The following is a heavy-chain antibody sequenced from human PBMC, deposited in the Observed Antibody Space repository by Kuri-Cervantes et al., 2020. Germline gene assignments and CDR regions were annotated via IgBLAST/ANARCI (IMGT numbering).Heavy chain of an antibody. D-gene: IGHD3-10*01. Sequence: SVKVSCKASGYTFTYRYLHWVRQAPGQGLEWMGGIIPIFGTANYAQKFQGRVTITTDESTITAYMELSSLRSEDTAVYYCARARPDPHRYGSGSYCPGYNWFDPWGQGTLVTVSS. CDR2: IIPIFGTA. V-gene: IGHV1-69*05. J-gene: IGHJ5*02. CDR3: ARARPDPHRYGSGSYCPGYNWFDP. CDR1: GYTFTYRY.